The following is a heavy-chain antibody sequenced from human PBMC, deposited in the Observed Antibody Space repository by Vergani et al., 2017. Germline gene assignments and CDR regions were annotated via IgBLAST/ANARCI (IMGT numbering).Heavy chain of an antibody. CDR1: GGSISSGSYY. Sequence: VQPQESGPGLVKPSQTLSLTCTVSGGSISSGSYYWSWIRQPAGKGLEWIGRIYTSGSTNYNPSLKSRVTISVDTSKNQFSLKLSSVTAADAAVYYCARGLPAAIRQQQLEVKDTAMADYYYYVMDVWGK. J-gene: IGHJ6*04. CDR2: IYTSGST. CDR3: ARGLPAAIRQQQLEVKDTAMADYYYYVMDV. V-gene: IGHV4-61*02. D-gene: IGHD2-2*01.